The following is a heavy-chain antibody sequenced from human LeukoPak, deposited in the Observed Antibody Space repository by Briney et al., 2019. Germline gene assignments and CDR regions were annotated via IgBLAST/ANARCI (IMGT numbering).Heavy chain of an antibody. CDR1: GGSISSSNYY. CDR3: ARGRGSSWYDRYYFDY. CDR2: LYYSGST. V-gene: IGHV4-39*07. Sequence: KPSETLSLTCTVSGGSISSSNYYWGWIRQPPGKGLEWIGSLYYSGSTYYNPSLKSRVTISVDTSKNQFSLKPSSVTAADTAVYYCARGRGSSWYDRYYFDYWGQGTLVTVSS. J-gene: IGHJ4*02. D-gene: IGHD6-13*01.